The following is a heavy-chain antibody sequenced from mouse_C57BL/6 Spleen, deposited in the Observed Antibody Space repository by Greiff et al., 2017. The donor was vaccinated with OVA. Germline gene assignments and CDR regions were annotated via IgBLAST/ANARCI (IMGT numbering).Heavy chain of an antibody. CDR3: ATYGYDDYAMDY. Sequence: VQLQQSGPELVKPGASVKISCKASGYAFSSSWMNWVKQRPGQGLEWIGRIYPGGGDTNYNGKFKGKATLTADKSSSTAYMQLSSLTSEDSAVYFCATYGYDDYAMDYWGQGASGTVSS. CDR1: GYAFSSSW. J-gene: IGHJ4*01. D-gene: IGHD2-2*01. V-gene: IGHV1-82*01. CDR2: IYPGGGDT.